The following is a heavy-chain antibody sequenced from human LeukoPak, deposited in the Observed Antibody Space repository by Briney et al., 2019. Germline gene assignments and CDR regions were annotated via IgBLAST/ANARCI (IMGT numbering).Heavy chain of an antibody. Sequence: SETLSLTCTVSGGSISSSSYYWGWIRQPPGKGLEWIGSIYYSGSTYYNPSLKSRVTISVDTSKNQFSLKLSSVTAADTAVYYCARWGIAVEAPDWYFDLWGRGTLVTVSS. J-gene: IGHJ2*01. CDR2: IYYSGST. CDR3: ARWGIAVEAPDWYFDL. CDR1: GGSISSSSYY. D-gene: IGHD6-19*01. V-gene: IGHV4-39*01.